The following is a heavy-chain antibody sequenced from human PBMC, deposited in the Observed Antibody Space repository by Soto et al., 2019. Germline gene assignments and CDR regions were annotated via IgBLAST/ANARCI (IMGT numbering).Heavy chain of an antibody. CDR1: GFTFSSYG. Sequence: GGSLRLSCAASGFTFSSYGMHWVRQAPGKGLEWVAVIWYDGSNKYYADSVKGRFTISRDNSKNTLYLQMNSLRAEDTAVYYCAREVHYGDYVHAFDIWGQGTMVTVSS. J-gene: IGHJ3*02. D-gene: IGHD4-17*01. CDR2: IWYDGSNK. V-gene: IGHV3-33*01. CDR3: AREVHYGDYVHAFDI.